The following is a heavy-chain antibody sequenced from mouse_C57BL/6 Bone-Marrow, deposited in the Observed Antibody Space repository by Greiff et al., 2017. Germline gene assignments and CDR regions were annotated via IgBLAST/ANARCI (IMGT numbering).Heavy chain of an antibody. CDR1: GFTFSDYG. V-gene: IGHV5-17*01. J-gene: IGHJ3*01. D-gene: IGHD2-3*01. CDR3: ARGGYSAWFAY. CDR2: ISSGSSTI. Sequence: EVQLVESGGGLVKPGGSLKLSCAASGFTFSDYGMHWVRQAPEQGLEWVAYISSGSSTIYYADTVKGRFTISRDNAKNTLFLQMTSLRSEDTAMYYCARGGYSAWFAYWGQGTLVTVSA.